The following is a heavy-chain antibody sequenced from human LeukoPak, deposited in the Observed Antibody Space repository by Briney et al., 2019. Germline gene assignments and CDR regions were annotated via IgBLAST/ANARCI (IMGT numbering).Heavy chain of an antibody. Sequence: GGSLRLSCAASGFTISSYWMIWVRQAPGKALEWVANIKQDGSEKFYVDSVKGRFTISRDNAKNSLYLQMNSLRAEDTAVYYCAELGITMIGGVWGKGTTVTISS. CDR2: IKQDGSEK. J-gene: IGHJ6*04. D-gene: IGHD3-10*02. V-gene: IGHV3-7*01. CDR1: GFTISSYW. CDR3: AELGITMIGGV.